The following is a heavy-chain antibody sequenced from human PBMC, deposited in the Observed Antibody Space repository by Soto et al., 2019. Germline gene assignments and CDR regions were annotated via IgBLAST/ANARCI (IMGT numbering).Heavy chain of an antibody. CDR1: GFTLSGYA. Sequence: EVQLAESGGGLAKPGGSLRLSCAASGFTLSGYAMDWVRQAPGKGLEYVSGISSNGVGTYYANSVQGRFTISRDNSKITVYLQMGSLRPEDMAVYYCARRARPDFYYMDVWGKGTTVTVSS. V-gene: IGHV3-64*01. CDR3: ARRARPDFYYMDV. D-gene: IGHD6-6*01. J-gene: IGHJ6*03. CDR2: ISSNGVGT.